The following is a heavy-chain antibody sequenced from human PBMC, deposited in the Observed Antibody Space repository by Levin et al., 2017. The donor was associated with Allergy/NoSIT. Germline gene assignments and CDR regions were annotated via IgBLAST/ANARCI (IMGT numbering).Heavy chain of an antibody. V-gene: IGHV3-48*02. D-gene: IGHD5-18*01. CDR3: ARAARYGYDY. CDR2: ISSSSTTK. Sequence: ETLSLTCAASGFTFSNYGMNWVRQAPGRGLEWLSYISSSSTTKYYADSVKGRFTISRDDAKNSLYLQMNSLRDEDTAVYYCARAARYGYDYWGQGTLVTVSS. J-gene: IGHJ4*02. CDR1: GFTFSNYG.